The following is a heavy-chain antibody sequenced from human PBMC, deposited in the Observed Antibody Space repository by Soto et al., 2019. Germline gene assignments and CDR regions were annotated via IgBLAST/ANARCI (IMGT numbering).Heavy chain of an antibody. J-gene: IGHJ5*02. CDR1: GYTFTSYD. D-gene: IGHD2-2*01. Sequence: ASVKVSCKASGYTFTSYDINWVRQATGQGLEWMGWMNPNSGNTGYAQKFQGRVTMTRNTSISTAYMELSSLRSEDTAVYYCARDLGYCSSTSCSNWFDPWGQGTLVTVSS. V-gene: IGHV1-8*01. CDR2: MNPNSGNT. CDR3: ARDLGYCSSTSCSNWFDP.